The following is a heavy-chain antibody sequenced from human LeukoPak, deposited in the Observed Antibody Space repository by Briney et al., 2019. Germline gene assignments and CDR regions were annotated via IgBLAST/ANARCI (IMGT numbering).Heavy chain of an antibody. J-gene: IGHJ4*02. CDR3: AKGGPGSYYLDF. V-gene: IGHV3-23*01. CDR2: ISVSGGST. CDR1: GFTFSSYT. D-gene: IGHD3-10*01. Sequence: GGSLRLSCAASGFTFSSYTMTWVRQAPGKGLERVSAISVSGGSTSYIESVKGRFSTSRDNSKNTLYLQMNSLRAEDTAVYYCAKGGPGSYYLDFWGQGTLVTVSS.